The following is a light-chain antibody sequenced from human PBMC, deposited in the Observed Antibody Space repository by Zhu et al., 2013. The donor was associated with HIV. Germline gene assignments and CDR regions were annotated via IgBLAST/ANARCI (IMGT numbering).Light chain of an antibody. Sequence: SYELTQPPSVSVAPRKDGQGLPVGGNNIGSKSVHWYQQKAGQAPVLVVYDDSDRPSGIPERFSGSNSGNTATLTISRVEAGDEADYYCQVWDNINDHLVVFGGGTKLTVL. CDR3: QVWDNINDHLVV. CDR1: NIGSKS. CDR2: DDS. J-gene: IGLJ2*01. V-gene: IGLV3-21*03.